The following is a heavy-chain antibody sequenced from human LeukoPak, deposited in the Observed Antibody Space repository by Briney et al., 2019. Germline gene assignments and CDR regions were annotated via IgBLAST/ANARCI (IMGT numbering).Heavy chain of an antibody. CDR2: ISYDGSNK. CDR3: ANTDVSGWYY. Sequence: GGSLKLSCEASGFTFSSYGMHWVRQAPGRGLEWVAVISYDGSNKYYADSVKGRFTISRDNSKNTLYLQMNSLRAEDTAVYYCANTDVSGWYYWGQGTLVTVSS. D-gene: IGHD6-19*01. V-gene: IGHV3-30*18. CDR1: GFTFSSYG. J-gene: IGHJ4*02.